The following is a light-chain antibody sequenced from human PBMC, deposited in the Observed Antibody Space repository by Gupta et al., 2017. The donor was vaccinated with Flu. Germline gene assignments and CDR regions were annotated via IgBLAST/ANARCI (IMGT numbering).Light chain of an antibody. J-gene: IGLJ2*01. Sequence: ITTTCTGTSTDIGGNEYVSWSQQPPGKAPKLIIYDVSSRPSGVAQRFSGSKAGTTASLTITGLQAEEEADYYCMSYASTSDLVVFGGGTRLTVL. CDR3: MSYASTSDLVV. CDR1: STDIGGNEY. V-gene: IGLV2-14*03. CDR2: DVS.